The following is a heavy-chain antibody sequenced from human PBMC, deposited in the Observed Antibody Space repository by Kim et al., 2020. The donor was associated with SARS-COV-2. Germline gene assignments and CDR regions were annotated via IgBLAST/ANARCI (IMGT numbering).Heavy chain of an antibody. CDR3: TTDPDDYDILTGSRHFSDY. V-gene: IGHV3-15*01. Sequence: GGSLRLSCAASGFTFSNARMSWVRQAPGKGLEWVGRIKSKTDGGTTDYAAPVKGRFTISRDDSKNTLYLQMNSLKTEDTAVYYCTTDPDDYDILTGSRHFSDYWGQGTLVTVSS. J-gene: IGHJ4*02. CDR1: GFTFSNAR. CDR2: IKSKTDGGTT. D-gene: IGHD3-9*01.